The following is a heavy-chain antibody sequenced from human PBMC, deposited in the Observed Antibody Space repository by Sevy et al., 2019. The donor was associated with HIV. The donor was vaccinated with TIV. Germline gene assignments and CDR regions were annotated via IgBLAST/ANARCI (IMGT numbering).Heavy chain of an antibody. Sequence: ASVKVSCKASGGTFSSYAISSVRQAPGQGLEWMGGIIPIFGTANYAQKFQGRVTITADESTSTAYMELSSLRSEDTAVYYCASSLAARSLGFYGMDVWGQGTTVTVSS. D-gene: IGHD6-6*01. CDR2: IIPIFGTA. CDR1: GGTFSSYA. V-gene: IGHV1-69*13. J-gene: IGHJ6*02. CDR3: ASSLAARSLGFYGMDV.